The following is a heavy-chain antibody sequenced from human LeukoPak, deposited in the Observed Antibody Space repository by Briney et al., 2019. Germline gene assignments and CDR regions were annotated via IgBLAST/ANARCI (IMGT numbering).Heavy chain of an antibody. V-gene: IGHV4-59*01. D-gene: IGHD1-26*01. CDR1: GGSLSNYY. CDR3: ARQGGSYYTPFDS. J-gene: IGHJ4*02. Sequence: PSETLSLTCTVSGGSLSNYYWSWIRQPPGKGLEWIGHIHDSGSTTYNPSLKSRVTISVDTSKNQFSLKLSSVTAADTAVYYCARQGGSYYTPFDSWGQGTLVTVSS. CDR2: IHDSGST.